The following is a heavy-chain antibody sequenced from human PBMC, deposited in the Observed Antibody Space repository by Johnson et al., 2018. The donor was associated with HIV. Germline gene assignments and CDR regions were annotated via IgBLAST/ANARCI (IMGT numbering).Heavy chain of an antibody. V-gene: IGHV3-15*01. D-gene: IGHD5-18*01. J-gene: IGHJ3*02. Sequence: VQLVESGGGVVQPGRSLRLSCAASGFTFNNAWMNWVRQAPGKGLEWVGRIKSRTDGGTTDYAAPVKGRFTISRDDSKNTLYLQMNSLKTEDTAVYYCTTECPRGYGYLFSFGDAFDIWGQGTMVTVSS. CDR3: TTECPRGYGYLFSFGDAFDI. CDR2: IKSRTDGGTT. CDR1: GFTFNNAW.